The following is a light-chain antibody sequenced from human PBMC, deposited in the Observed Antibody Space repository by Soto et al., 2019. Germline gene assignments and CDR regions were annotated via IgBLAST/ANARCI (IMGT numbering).Light chain of an antibody. CDR3: FSSTASDMWV. V-gene: IGLV2-11*01. Sequence: QSVLTQPRSVSGSPGQSVTISCTGTNSDVGAYTFVSWYQQLPGKAPKLIISAVSYRPSGVPDRFSGSKSGNTASLTISGLKAEDEADSYCFSSTASDMWVFGGGTKLTVL. J-gene: IGLJ3*02. CDR1: NSDVGAYTF. CDR2: AVS.